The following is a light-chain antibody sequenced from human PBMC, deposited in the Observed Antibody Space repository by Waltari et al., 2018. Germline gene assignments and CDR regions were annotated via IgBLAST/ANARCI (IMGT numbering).Light chain of an antibody. J-gene: IGLJ1*01. V-gene: IGLV2-8*01. CDR1: SSDVGGYSY. CDR2: EVY. Sequence: QSALTQPPSASGSPGQSVTISCTGTSSDVGGYSYVSWYQHHPGKAPKLIIYEVYKRPSWVPDRLSCSKSGNTASLTVSGLQAEDEADYYCSSYAGSNNLGVFGTGTKVTVL. CDR3: SSYAGSNNLGV.